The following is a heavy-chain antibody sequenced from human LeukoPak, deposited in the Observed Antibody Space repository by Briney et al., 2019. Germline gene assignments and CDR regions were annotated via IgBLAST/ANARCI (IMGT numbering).Heavy chain of an antibody. Sequence: PSETLSLTCAVYGGSFSGYYWSWIRQPPGKGLEWIGEINHSGSTNYNPSLKSRVTISVDTSKNQFSLKLSSVTAADTAVYYCATVDTAMADYYYYYMDVWGKGTTVTVSS. CDR2: INHSGST. J-gene: IGHJ6*03. CDR1: GGSFSGYY. V-gene: IGHV4-34*01. CDR3: ATVDTAMADYYYYYMDV. D-gene: IGHD5-18*01.